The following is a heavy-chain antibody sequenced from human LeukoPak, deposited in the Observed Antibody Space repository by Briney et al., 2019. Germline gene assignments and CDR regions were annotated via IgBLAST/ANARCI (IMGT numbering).Heavy chain of an antibody. CDR3: ARDGGFDDYGDYVGAFDI. CDR1: GFIFSNFA. J-gene: IGHJ3*02. D-gene: IGHD4-17*01. CDR2: ISGNGDST. Sequence: GGSLRLSCAASGFIFSNFAMNWVRQAPGKGLEWVSIISGNGDSTYYTDSVKGRFIISRDNSKNTLYLQMNSLRAEDTAVYYCARDGGFDDYGDYVGAFDIWGQGTMVTVSS. V-gene: IGHV3-23*01.